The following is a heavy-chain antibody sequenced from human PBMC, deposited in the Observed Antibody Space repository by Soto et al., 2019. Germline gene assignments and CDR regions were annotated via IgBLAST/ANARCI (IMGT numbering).Heavy chain of an antibody. CDR2: IWYDGSNK. J-gene: IGHJ4*02. CDR1: GFTFSSYG. D-gene: IGHD6-6*01. V-gene: IGHV3-33*01. CDR3: ARDPRLIDYSSASFDY. Sequence: QVQLVESGGGVVQPGRSLRLSCAASGFTFSSYGMHWVRQAPGKGLEWVAVIWYDGSNKYYADSVKGGFTISRDNSKNTLYLQMNSLRDEDTAVYYCARDPRLIDYSSASFDYWGQGTLVTVSS.